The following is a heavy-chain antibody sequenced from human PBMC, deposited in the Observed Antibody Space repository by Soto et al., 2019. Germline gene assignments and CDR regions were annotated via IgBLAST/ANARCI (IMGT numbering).Heavy chain of an antibody. D-gene: IGHD5-18*01. V-gene: IGHV1-18*04. CDR1: GYTFTSYG. J-gene: IGHJ6*02. Sequence: GASVKVSCKASGYTFTSYGISWVRQAPGQGLEWMGWISAYNGNTNYAQKLQGRVTMTTDTSTSTAYVELRSLRSDDTAVYYCAREGGYSYGLGYYYYGMDVWGQGTTVTVSS. CDR2: ISAYNGNT. CDR3: AREGGYSYGLGYYYYGMDV.